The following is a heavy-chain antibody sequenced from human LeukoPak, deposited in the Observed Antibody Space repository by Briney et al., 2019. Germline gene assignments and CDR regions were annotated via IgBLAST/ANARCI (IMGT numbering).Heavy chain of an antibody. CDR3: TGFYDILTGRPTDY. J-gene: IGHJ4*02. V-gene: IGHV3-15*01. CDR2: IKSKTDGETR. D-gene: IGHD3-9*01. CDR1: GFTLTNAW. Sequence: GGSLRLSCAASGFTLTNAWMNWVRQAPGKGLEWVGLIKSKTDGETRDYAAPVKGRFTISRDDSKSIAYLQMNSLKTEDTAVYYCTGFYDILTGRPTDYWGQGTLVTVSS.